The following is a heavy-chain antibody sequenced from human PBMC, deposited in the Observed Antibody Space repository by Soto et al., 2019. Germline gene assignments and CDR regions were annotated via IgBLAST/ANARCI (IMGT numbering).Heavy chain of an antibody. D-gene: IGHD3-22*01. Sequence: SLTCTISGGSVNSGYYYWTWIRQPPGKGLEWTGYIYYSGTTNYNPSLKSRVTISVDTSKNQFSLKLNSVTAADTAIYYCARDASYYDSSGYSAFDIWGQGTMVTVSS. J-gene: IGHJ3*02. V-gene: IGHV4-61*01. CDR1: GGSVNSGYYY. CDR3: ARDASYYDSSGYSAFDI. CDR2: IYYSGTT.